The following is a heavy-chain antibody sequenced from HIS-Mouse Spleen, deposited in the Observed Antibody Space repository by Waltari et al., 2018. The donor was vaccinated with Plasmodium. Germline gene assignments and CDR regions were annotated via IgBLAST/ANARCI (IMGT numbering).Heavy chain of an antibody. V-gene: IGHV3-48*01. CDR3: ARVNSGSYYWFDP. CDR1: GFTFSSYS. Sequence: EVQLVESGGGLVQPGGSLRLSCAASGFTFSSYSMNWARQAPGKGLEWVSYISSSSSTIYYADSVKGRFTISRDNAKNSLYLQMNSLRAEDTAVYYCARVNSGSYYWFDPWGQGTLVTVSS. J-gene: IGHJ5*02. D-gene: IGHD1-26*01. CDR2: ISSSSSTI.